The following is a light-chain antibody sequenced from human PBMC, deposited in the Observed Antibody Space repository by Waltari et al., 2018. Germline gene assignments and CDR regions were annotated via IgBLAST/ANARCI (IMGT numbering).Light chain of an antibody. CDR3: QQYDDWPRT. V-gene: IGKV3-15*01. CDR2: RAS. J-gene: IGKJ1*01. CDR1: QSVGTS. Sequence: ELVMTQSPASLSVSPGDSVTLSCRASQSVGTSLAWYQQRPGRAPRLLVYRASTRASDIPARFSGSGSGTDFTLSISTLQSEDFAVYYCQQYDDWPRTFGQGTKVEIK.